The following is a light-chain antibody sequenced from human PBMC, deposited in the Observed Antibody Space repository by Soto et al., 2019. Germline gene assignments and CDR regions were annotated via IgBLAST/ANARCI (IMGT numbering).Light chain of an antibody. J-gene: IGKJ3*01. Sequence: EIGLTQSPATLSLSPGDSATLSCRASQTVRYFLAWYQQRPGQAPSLLLYDTSNRATGVPARFSGSGSGTDFTLTISGLEPEDSAVYFCQQRYDWPVTFGPGTKVEIK. CDR1: QTVRYF. CDR3: QQRYDWPVT. V-gene: IGKV3-11*01. CDR2: DTS.